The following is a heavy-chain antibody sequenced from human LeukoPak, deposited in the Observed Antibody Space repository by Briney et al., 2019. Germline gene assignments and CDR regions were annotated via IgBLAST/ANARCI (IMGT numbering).Heavy chain of an antibody. J-gene: IGHJ4*02. CDR3: VKRAYCGGDCYPDY. Sequence: GGSLRLSCAASGFTFTTFAMIWLRHTPGKGLQWVSAINHNGASTYYADSVRGRFTISRDNSRNTLYLQLNSLRVEDTAVYYCVKRAYCGGDCYPDYRGQGTLVTVSS. V-gene: IGHV3-23*01. D-gene: IGHD2-21*02. CDR2: INHNGAST. CDR1: GFTFTTFA.